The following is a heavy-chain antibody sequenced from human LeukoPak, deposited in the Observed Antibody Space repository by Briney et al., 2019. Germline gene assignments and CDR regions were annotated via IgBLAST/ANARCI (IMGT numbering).Heavy chain of an antibody. Sequence: GGSLRLSCAASGFTFGTYEMNWVRQAPGKGLEWVSSISGSSSYIYYADSVKGRFTISRHNAKNSLYLQMNSLRAEDTAVYYCASGRTEEWMGIDYWGQGTLVTVSS. CDR2: ISGSSSYI. CDR1: GFTFGTYE. CDR3: ASGRTEEWMGIDY. V-gene: IGHV3-21*01. D-gene: IGHD1-14*01. J-gene: IGHJ4*02.